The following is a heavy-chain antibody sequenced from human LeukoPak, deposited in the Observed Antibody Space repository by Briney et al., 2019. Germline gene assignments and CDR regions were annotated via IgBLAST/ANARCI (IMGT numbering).Heavy chain of an antibody. CDR1: GGSISSSSYY. Sequence: SETLSLTCTVSGGSISSSSYYWGWIRQPPGKGLEWIGSIYYSGSTYYNPSLKSRVTISVDTSKNQFSLKLSSVTAADTAVYYCASPARSSYYYYGMDVWGQGSTVTVSS. CDR3: ASPARSSYYYYGMDV. CDR2: IYYSGST. D-gene: IGHD2-2*01. V-gene: IGHV4-39*01. J-gene: IGHJ6*02.